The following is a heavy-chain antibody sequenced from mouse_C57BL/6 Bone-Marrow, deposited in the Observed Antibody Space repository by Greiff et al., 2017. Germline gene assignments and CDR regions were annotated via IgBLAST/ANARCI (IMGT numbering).Heavy chain of an antibody. J-gene: IGHJ2*01. Sequence: EVKVEESGPGLVKPSQSLSLTCSVTGYSITSGYYWNWIRQFPGNKLEWMGYISYDGSNNYNPSLKNRISITRDTSKNQFFLKLNSVTTEDTATYYCARIGSNSYWGQGTTLTVSS. D-gene: IGHD2-5*01. CDR1: GYSITSGYY. V-gene: IGHV3-6*01. CDR3: ARIGSNSY. CDR2: ISYDGSN.